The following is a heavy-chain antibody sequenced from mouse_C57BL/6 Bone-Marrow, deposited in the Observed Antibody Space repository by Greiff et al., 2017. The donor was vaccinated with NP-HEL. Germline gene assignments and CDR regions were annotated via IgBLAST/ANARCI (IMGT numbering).Heavy chain of an antibody. CDR2: IYPRSGNT. J-gene: IGHJ2*01. V-gene: IGHV1-81*01. D-gene: IGHD1-1*01. CDR3: ADLLLRHFDY. CDR1: GYTFTSYG. Sequence: VKLQESGAELARPGASVKLSCKASGYTFTSYGISWVKQRTGQGLEWIGEIYPRSGNTYYNEKFKGKATLTADKSSSTAYMELRSLTSEDSAVYFCADLLLRHFDYWGQGTTLTVSS.